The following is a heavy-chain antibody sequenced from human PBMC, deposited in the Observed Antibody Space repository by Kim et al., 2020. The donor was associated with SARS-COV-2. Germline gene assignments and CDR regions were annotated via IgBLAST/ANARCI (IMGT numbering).Heavy chain of an antibody. J-gene: IGHJ4*02. CDR2: INHSGST. D-gene: IGHD6-13*01. Sequence: SETLSLTCAVYGGSFSGYYWSWIRQPPGKGLEWIGEINHSGSTNYNPSLKSRVTISVDTSKNQFSLKLSSVTAADTAVYYCARGRGAAAGRLKAFYFDYWGQGTLVTVSS. CDR3: ARGRGAAAGRLKAFYFDY. CDR1: GGSFSGYY. V-gene: IGHV4-34*01.